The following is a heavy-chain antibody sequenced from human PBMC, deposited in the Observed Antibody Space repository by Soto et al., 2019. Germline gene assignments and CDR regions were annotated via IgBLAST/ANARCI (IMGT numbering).Heavy chain of an antibody. D-gene: IGHD6-19*01. CDR3: AKAHSGWYGGYYFDY. V-gene: IGHV3-23*01. Sequence: LRLSCAASGFTFSSYSMSWVRQAPWKGLEWVSAISGSGGSTYYADSVKGRFTISRDNSKNTLYLQMNSLRAEDTAVYYCAKAHSGWYGGYYFDYWGRGTLVTVSS. J-gene: IGHJ4*02. CDR1: GFTFSSYS. CDR2: ISGSGGST.